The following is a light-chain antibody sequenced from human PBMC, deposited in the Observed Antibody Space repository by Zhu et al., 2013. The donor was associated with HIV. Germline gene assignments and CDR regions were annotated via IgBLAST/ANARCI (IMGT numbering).Light chain of an antibody. CDR2: QDI. CDR3: QAWDSSTAWV. Sequence: SYELTQPPSVSVSPGQTASITCSGDKLGNKYVSWYQQKPGQSPVLVIHQDIKRPSGIPERFSGSNSGNTATFDHQRGPRLWMRPDYYCQAWDSSTAWVFGG. V-gene: IGLV3-1*01. J-gene: IGLJ2*01. CDR1: KLGNKY.